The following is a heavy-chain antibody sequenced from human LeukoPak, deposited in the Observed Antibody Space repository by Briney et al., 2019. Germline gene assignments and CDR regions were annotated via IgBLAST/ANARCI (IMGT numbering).Heavy chain of an antibody. D-gene: IGHD3-22*01. CDR2: IYWNDDK. CDR1: GFSLRTSGVG. V-gene: IGHV2-5*01. J-gene: IGHJ5*02. CDR3: AHLDYYDSSGYYSNLHNWFDP. Sequence: SGPTLVKPPQTLTLTCTFSGFSLRTSGVGVGWIRQPPGKALEWLALIYWNDDKRYSPSLKSRLTITKDTSKNQVVLTMTNMDPVDTATYYCAHLDYYDSSGYYSNLHNWFDPWGQGTLVTVSS.